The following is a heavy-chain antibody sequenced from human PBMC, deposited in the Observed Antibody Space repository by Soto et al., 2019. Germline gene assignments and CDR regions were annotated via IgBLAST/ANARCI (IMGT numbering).Heavy chain of an antibody. CDR2: LTASGGST. D-gene: IGHD2-2*01. Sequence: EVQLLESGGGLVQPGGSLRLSCAASAFTFSNYAMSWVRQAPGKGLEWVSALTASGGSTYSADSVKGRFTISRDNSKNTLFLQLSSLTVADTAVYYCATSSPLGPAGPEYCRHWGQGTLVTVSS. CDR1: AFTFSNYA. J-gene: IGHJ1*01. CDR3: ATSSPLGPAGPEYCRH. V-gene: IGHV3-23*01.